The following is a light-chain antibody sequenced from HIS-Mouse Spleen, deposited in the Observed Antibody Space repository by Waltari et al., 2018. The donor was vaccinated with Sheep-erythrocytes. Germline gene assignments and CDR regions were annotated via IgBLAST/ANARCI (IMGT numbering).Light chain of an antibody. CDR2: QDS. J-gene: IGLJ3*02. CDR1: KSGEKY. CDR3: QAWDSSTAWV. V-gene: IGLV3-1*01. Sequence: SYELTQPPSVSVSPGQTASITCSGDKSGEKYACWYQQKPGQSPVLVIYQDSKRPSGIPERFSGSNSGNTATLTISGTQAMDEADYYCQAWDSSTAWVFGGGTKLTVL.